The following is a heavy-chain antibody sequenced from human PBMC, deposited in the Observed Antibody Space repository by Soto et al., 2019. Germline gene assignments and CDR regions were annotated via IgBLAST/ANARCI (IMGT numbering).Heavy chain of an antibody. V-gene: IGHV1-69*08. J-gene: IGHJ2*01. CDR3: ARDSVGVTTSQHHLSTPYWYFDL. D-gene: IGHD4-17*01. CDR2: IIPILGIA. Sequence: QVQLVQSGAEVKKPGSSVKVSCKASGGTFSSYTISWVRQAPGQGLEWMGRIIPILGIANYAQKFQGRVTITADKATSTAYMELSSLRSEDTAVYYCARDSVGVTTSQHHLSTPYWYFDLWGRGTLVTVSS. CDR1: GGTFSSYT.